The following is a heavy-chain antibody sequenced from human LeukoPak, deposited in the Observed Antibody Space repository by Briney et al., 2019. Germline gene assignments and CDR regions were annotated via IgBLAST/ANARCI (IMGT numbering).Heavy chain of an antibody. V-gene: IGHV1-24*01. CDR1: GHTLSYLT. CDR2: FDPGNGEI. J-gene: IGHJ4*02. Sequence: ASVKVSCKVSGHTLSYLTMHWVRQAPGKGLEWMGGFDPGNGEIIYAQKFQGRVTMTEDASTDTAFMELSSLKSEDTAVYYCAAGGLYDLLPYWGQGTLVTVSS. CDR3: AAGGLYDLLPY. D-gene: IGHD3-3*01.